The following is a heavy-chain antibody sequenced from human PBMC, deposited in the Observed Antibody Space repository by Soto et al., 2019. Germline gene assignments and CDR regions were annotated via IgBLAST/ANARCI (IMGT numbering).Heavy chain of an antibody. Sequence: QVQLQESGPGLVKPSETLSLSCTVSNGSISNFYWNWIRHPAGKELEWIGRIYSSGSTNYNPSLRSRVTMSVDTSKNQFSLKLNSVTAADTAVYYCARSSHKESWFDPWGQGTLVTV. V-gene: IGHV4-4*07. CDR1: NGSISNFY. J-gene: IGHJ5*02. D-gene: IGHD6-13*01. CDR3: ARSSHKESWFDP. CDR2: IYSSGST.